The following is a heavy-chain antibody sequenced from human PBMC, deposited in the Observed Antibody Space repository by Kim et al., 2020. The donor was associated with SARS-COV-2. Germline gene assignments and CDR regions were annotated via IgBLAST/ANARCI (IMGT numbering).Heavy chain of an antibody. J-gene: IGHJ6*02. Sequence: GGSLRLSCAASGFTFRSYGMHWVRQTPGKGLEWVAMTWCDGSNKYYADSVKGRFTISRDNSKNTLYLQMNSLRAEDTAVYYCATNYGSGSYRGAGMDVWGQGTTVTVSS. CDR1: GFTFRSYG. CDR3: ATNYGSGSYRGAGMDV. V-gene: IGHV3-33*01. D-gene: IGHD3-10*01. CDR2: TWCDGSNK.